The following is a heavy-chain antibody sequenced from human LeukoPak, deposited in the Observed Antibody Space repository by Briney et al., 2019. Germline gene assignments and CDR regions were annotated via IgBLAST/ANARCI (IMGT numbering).Heavy chain of an antibody. CDR3: AKGRRYSSSWTTKGDGGGGY. J-gene: IGHJ4*02. CDR2: ISGSWGSR. V-gene: IGHV3-23*01. D-gene: IGHD6-13*01. Sequence: GGCLRLSCAASGFTLSSYAMSWVRPAPGKGLEWVSAISGSWGSRYYDDSVKGRFIISRDNAKNTQYLQRNSLRAEDTAVYYCAKGRRYSSSWTTKGDGGGGYWGQGTLVTVSS. CDR1: GFTLSSYA.